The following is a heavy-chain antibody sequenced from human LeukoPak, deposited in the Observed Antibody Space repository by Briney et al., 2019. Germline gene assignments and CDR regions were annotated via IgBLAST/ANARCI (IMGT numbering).Heavy chain of an antibody. J-gene: IGHJ4*02. V-gene: IGHV3-23*01. CDR2: SSVSGGST. CDR3: AKDRRTGYSFGSPTFDY. CDR1: GFTFSSSA. Sequence: GGSLSLSCAASGFTFSSSALTWIRQAPGQGQERVSGSSVSGGSTYYADSVKRRFTNSRDNSKNMVYLQMIRLRADDTAVYYCAKDRRTGYSFGSPTFDYWGQGTQVTVSS. D-gene: IGHD5-18*01.